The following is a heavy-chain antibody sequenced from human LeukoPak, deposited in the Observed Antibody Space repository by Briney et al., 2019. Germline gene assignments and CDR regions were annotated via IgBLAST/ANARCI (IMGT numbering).Heavy chain of an antibody. V-gene: IGHV4-34*01. J-gene: IGHJ3*02. Sequence: LETLSLTSAVYGGSFSGYYWSWIRQPPGKGLEWIGEINHSGSTNYNPSLKSRVTISVDTSKNQFSLKLSSVTAADTAVYYCARGPGSYYLVAFDIWGQGTMVTVSS. CDR3: ARGPGSYYLVAFDI. CDR1: GGSFSGYY. CDR2: INHSGST. D-gene: IGHD3-10*01.